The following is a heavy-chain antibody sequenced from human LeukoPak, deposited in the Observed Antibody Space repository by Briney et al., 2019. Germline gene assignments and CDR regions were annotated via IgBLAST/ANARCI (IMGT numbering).Heavy chain of an antibody. J-gene: IGHJ6*02. CDR2: INHSGST. V-gene: IGHV4-34*01. CDR3: ARGRYYDILTGYYRGYYGMDV. CDR1: GESFSGYY. D-gene: IGHD3-9*01. Sequence: SETLSLTCAVYGESFSGYYWSWIRQPPGKGLEWIGEINHSGSTNYNPSLKNRVTISVDTSKNQFSLKLSSVTAADTSVYYCARGRYYDILTGYYRGYYGMDVWGQGTTVTVSS.